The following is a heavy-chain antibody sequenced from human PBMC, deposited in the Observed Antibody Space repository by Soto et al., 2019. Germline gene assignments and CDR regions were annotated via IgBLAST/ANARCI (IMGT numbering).Heavy chain of an antibody. CDR1: GYTFTSSG. J-gene: IGHJ4*02. Sequence: VASVKVSCKAAGYTFTSSGISWVRQAPGQGLEWMAWINPYNGNTKYAEKFLGRVTVTTDTSTATAYMEVRSLTSDDTAVFYCARVGVGLAAPRVWPYWGQGTPVTVSS. V-gene: IGHV1-18*01. D-gene: IGHD6-13*01. CDR2: INPYNGNT. CDR3: ARVGVGLAAPRVWPY.